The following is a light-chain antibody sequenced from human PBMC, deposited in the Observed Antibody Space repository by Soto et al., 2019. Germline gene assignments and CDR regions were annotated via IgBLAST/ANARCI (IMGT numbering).Light chain of an antibody. CDR1: SGYSTYA. CDR2: INYDGTH. Sequence: QLVLTQSPSASASLGASVKLTCTLSSGYSTYAIAWHQQQSEKGPRFLMKINYDGTHSKGDGFFDRFSGSSSGAERHLTTPSLQSEDEADYYCQSLGTGIQVFGGGTKVTVL. CDR3: QSLGTGIQV. V-gene: IGLV4-69*01. J-gene: IGLJ3*02.